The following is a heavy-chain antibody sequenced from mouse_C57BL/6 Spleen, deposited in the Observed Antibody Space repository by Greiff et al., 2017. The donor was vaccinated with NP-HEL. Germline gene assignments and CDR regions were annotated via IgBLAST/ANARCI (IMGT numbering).Heavy chain of an antibody. Sequence: EVKLMESGGGLVKPGGSLKLSCAASGFTFSSYAMSWVRQTPEKRLEWVATISDGGSYTYYPDNVKGRFTISRDNAKNNLYLQMSHLKSEDTAMYYCARDDYGNYAFAYWGQGTLVTVSA. CDR2: ISDGGSYT. CDR1: GFTFSSYA. CDR3: ARDDYGNYAFAY. D-gene: IGHD2-1*01. J-gene: IGHJ3*01. V-gene: IGHV5-4*01.